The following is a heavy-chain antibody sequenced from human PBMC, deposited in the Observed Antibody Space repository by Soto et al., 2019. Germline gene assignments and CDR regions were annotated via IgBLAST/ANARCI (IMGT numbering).Heavy chain of an antibody. CDR2: ISYDGSNK. CDR3: AKDLGDCSGGSCLKFDY. D-gene: IGHD2-15*01. V-gene: IGHV3-30*18. Sequence: QVQLVESGGGVVQPGRSLRLSCAASGFTFSSYGMHWVRQAPGKGLEWVAVISYDGSNKYYADSVKGRFTISRDNSKNTLYLQMNSLSAEDTAVYYCAKDLGDCSGGSCLKFDYWGQGTLVTVSS. J-gene: IGHJ4*02. CDR1: GFTFSSYG.